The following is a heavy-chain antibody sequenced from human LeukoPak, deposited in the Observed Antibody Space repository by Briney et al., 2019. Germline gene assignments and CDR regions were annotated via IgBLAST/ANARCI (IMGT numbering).Heavy chain of an antibody. J-gene: IGHJ4*02. CDR3: VKRGRTSDYAYDY. CDR1: GFTFSDYA. CDR2: ISSSGDYT. V-gene: IGHV3-64D*06. D-gene: IGHD4-17*01. Sequence: GRSLRLSCAASGFTFSDYAMHWVRQAPGRGLQFVSAISSSGDYTSYSDSVKGRFTISRDNSKNTLHLQMSSLRPEDTAVYFCVKRGRTSDYAYDYWGQGSLVTVSS.